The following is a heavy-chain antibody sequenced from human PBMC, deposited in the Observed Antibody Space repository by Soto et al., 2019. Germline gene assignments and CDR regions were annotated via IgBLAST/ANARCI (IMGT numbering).Heavy chain of an antibody. J-gene: IGHJ5*02. V-gene: IGHV4-39*01. Sequence: SETLFLTCTVSGGSISSSSYYWGWIRQPPGKGLEWIGSIYYSGSTYYNPSLKSRVTISVDTSKNQFSLKLSSVTAADTAVYYCARRDYGSGSYWFDPWGQGTLVTVSS. CDR1: GGSISSSSYY. D-gene: IGHD3-10*01. CDR3: ARRDYGSGSYWFDP. CDR2: IYYSGST.